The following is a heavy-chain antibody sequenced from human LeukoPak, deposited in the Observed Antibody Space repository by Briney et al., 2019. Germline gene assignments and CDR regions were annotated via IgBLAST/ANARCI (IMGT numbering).Heavy chain of an antibody. CDR2: IYSDNT. CDR1: GFTVSSNS. Sequence: PGGSLRLSCAASGFTVSSNSMSWVRQAPGKGVEWVSFIYSDNTHYSDSVKGRFTISRDNSKNTLYLQMNSLRAEDTAVYYCARRAGAYSHPYDYWGQGTLVTVSS. CDR3: ARRAGAYSHPYDY. D-gene: IGHD4/OR15-4a*01. V-gene: IGHV3-53*01. J-gene: IGHJ4*02.